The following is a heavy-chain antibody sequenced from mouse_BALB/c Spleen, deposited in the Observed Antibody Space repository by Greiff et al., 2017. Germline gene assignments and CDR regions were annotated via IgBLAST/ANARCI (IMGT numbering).Heavy chain of an antibody. V-gene: IGHV3-2*02. D-gene: IGHD2-2*01. CDR2: ISYSGST. CDR3: ARDYGYPWFAY. Sequence: EVQGVESGPGLVKPSQSLSLTCTVTGYSITSDYAWNWIRQFPGNKLEWMGYISYSGSTSYNPSLKSRISITRDTSKNQFFLQLNSVTTEDTATYYCARDYGYPWFAYWGQGTLVTVSA. CDR1: GYSITSDYA. J-gene: IGHJ3*01.